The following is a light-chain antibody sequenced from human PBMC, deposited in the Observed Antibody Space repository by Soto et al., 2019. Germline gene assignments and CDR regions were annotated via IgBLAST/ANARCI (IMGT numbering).Light chain of an antibody. J-gene: IGKJ1*01. Sequence: DIQMTQSPSTLSASVGDRVIITCRASQSVGRWLAWFQQKPGKTPKLLIYDASTLESGVPSRFSGSGSGTEFTHTISSLQPDDFATYYCQQYNTYRTLGQGTKVEIK. CDR2: DAS. V-gene: IGKV1-5*01. CDR3: QQYNTYRT. CDR1: QSVGRW.